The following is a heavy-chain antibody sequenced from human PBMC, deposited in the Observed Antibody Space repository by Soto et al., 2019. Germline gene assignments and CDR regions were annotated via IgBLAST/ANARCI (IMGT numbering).Heavy chain of an antibody. J-gene: IGHJ6*02. CDR2: ISYDGSEK. CDR3: ARPVEPFYYYGMDV. V-gene: IGHV3-30-3*01. CDR1: GFTFSTYA. Sequence: QEQLVESGGGVVQPGRSLRLSCAAAGFTFSTYAMEWVRQAPGKGLVWVALISYDGSEKYYADSVQGRFTVSRDNSKNTLYLLMNSLRPEDTAVYYCARPVEPFYYYGMDVWGQGTTVTVSS.